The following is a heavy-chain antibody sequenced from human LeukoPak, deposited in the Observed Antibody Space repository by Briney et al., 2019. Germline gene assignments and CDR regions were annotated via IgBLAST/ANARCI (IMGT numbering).Heavy chain of an antibody. V-gene: IGHV3-23*01. D-gene: IGHD3-10*01. Sequence: PGGYLRLSCAASGFTFSSYAMSWVRQAPGKGLEWVSAISGSGGSTYYADSVKGRFTISRDNSKNTLYLQMNSLRAEDTAVYYCAKSWFGELSAPSYWGQGTLVTVSS. J-gene: IGHJ4*02. CDR2: ISGSGGST. CDR3: AKSWFGELSAPSY. CDR1: GFTFSSYA.